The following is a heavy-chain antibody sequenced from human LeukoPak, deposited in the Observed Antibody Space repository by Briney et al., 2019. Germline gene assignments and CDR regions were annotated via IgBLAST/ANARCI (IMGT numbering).Heavy chain of an antibody. D-gene: IGHD2-15*01. CDR1: GFTLSSYA. J-gene: IGHJ4*02. Sequence: GGSLRLSCAASGFTLSSYAMSWVRQAPGKGLEWVSAISGSGGSTFSADSVKGRFTISRDNSKNTLYLQMNSLRAEDTAVYYCAKRESWSNFDSWGQGTLVTVSS. CDR2: ISGSGGST. V-gene: IGHV3-23*01. CDR3: AKRESWSNFDS.